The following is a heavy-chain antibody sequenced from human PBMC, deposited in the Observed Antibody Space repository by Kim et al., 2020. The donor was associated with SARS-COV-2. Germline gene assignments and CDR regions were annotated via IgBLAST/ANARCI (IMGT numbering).Heavy chain of an antibody. Sequence: ASVKVSCKASGYTFTSYAMNWVRQAPGQGLEWMGWINTNTGNPTYAQGFTGRFVFSLDTSVSTAYLQISSLKAEDTAVYYCARDRPVVGATKNWFDPWGQGTLVTVSS. J-gene: IGHJ5*02. CDR2: INTNTGNP. V-gene: IGHV7-4-1*02. CDR1: GYTFTSYA. D-gene: IGHD1-26*01. CDR3: ARDRPVVGATKNWFDP.